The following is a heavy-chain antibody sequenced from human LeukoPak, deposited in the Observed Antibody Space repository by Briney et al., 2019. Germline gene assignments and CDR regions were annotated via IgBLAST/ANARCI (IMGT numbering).Heavy chain of an antibody. CDR2: MNPNSGNK. CDR1: GYTFNNYD. CDR3: ARATPGGLHGYSFDY. D-gene: IGHD5-24*01. J-gene: IGHJ4*02. Sequence: ASVKVSCKASGYTFNNYDINWVRQATGQGLEWMGWMNPNSGNKGFAQKFQDRVSMTRDTSINTAYMELTSLRSGDTAVYYCARATPGGLHGYSFDYWGQGTVVTVYS. V-gene: IGHV1-8*02.